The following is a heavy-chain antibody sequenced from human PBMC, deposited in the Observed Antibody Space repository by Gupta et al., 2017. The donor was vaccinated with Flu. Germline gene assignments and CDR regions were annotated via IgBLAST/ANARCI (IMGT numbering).Heavy chain of an antibody. CDR3: ARDEPYYDSSGYYSY. CDR2: ISAYNGNT. J-gene: IGHJ4*02. CDR1: GYTLPSYG. D-gene: IGHD3-22*01. Sequence: VQLVQSGAEVKKPGASVKVSCKASGYTLPSYGISWVRQAPGQGLEWMGWISAYNGNTNYAQKLQGRVTMTTDTSTSTAYMELRSLRSDDTAVYYCARDEPYYDSSGYYSYWGQGTLVTVSS. V-gene: IGHV1-18*01.